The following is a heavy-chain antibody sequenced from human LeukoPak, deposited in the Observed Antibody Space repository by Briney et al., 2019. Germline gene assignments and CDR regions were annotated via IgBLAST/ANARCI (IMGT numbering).Heavy chain of an antibody. CDR3: ARSYSSGWYNY. D-gene: IGHD6-19*01. V-gene: IGHV1-69*01. CDR2: VIPIFGTA. Sequence: GASVKVSCKASGGTFSSYAISWVRQAPGQGLEWMGGVIPIFGTANYAHKFQGRVTITADESTSTAYMEPSSLRSEDTAVYYCARSYSSGWYNYWGQGTLVTVSS. CDR1: GGTFSSYA. J-gene: IGHJ4*02.